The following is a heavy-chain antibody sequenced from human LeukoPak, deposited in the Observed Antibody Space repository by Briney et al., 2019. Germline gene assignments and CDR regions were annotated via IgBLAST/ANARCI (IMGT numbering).Heavy chain of an antibody. CDR2: IYSGGST. CDR1: GFTVSSNY. V-gene: IGHV3-66*01. CDR3: ASDLGYYYDSSGYTYP. Sequence: PGGSLRLSCAASGFTVSSNYMSWVRQAPGKGLEWVSVIYSGGSTYYADSVKGRFTISRDNSKNTLYLQMNSLRAEDTAVYYCASDLGYYYDSSGYTYPWGQGTLVTVSS. J-gene: IGHJ5*02. D-gene: IGHD3-22*01.